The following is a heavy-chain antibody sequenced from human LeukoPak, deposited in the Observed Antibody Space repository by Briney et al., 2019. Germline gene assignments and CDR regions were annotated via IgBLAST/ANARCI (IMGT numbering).Heavy chain of an antibody. CDR1: GGSIGSGSYY. D-gene: IGHD6-6*01. CDR3: ARGDVEYSSTPDY. J-gene: IGHJ4*02. V-gene: IGHV4-61*02. CDR2: IYTSGST. Sequence: SETLSLTCTVSGGSIGSGSYYWSWIRQPAGKRLEWIGRIYTSGSTNYNPSLKSRVTISVDTSKNQFSLKLSSVTAADTAVYYCARGDVEYSSTPDYWGQGTLVTVSS.